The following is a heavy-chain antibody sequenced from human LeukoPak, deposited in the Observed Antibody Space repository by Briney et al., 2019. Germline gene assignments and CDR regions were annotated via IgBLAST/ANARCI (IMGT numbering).Heavy chain of an antibody. CDR1: GFTFSSYS. J-gene: IGHJ4*02. CDR3: ASEYGSGSYVADY. V-gene: IGHV3-21*01. CDR2: ISSSSSYI. D-gene: IGHD3-10*01. Sequence: GGSLRLSCAASGFTFSSYSMNWVRQAPGEGLEWVSSISSSSSYIYYADSVKGRFTISRDNAKNSLHLQMNSLRAEDTAVYYCASEYGSGSYVADYWGQGTLVTVSS.